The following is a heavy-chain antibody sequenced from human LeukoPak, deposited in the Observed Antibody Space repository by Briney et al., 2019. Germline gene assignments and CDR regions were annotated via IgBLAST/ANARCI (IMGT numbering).Heavy chain of an antibody. CDR3: ARSPSGTSSRWFDR. CDR1: GGSISSYY. J-gene: IGHJ5*02. CDR2: IYYSGST. Sequence: SETLSLTCTVSGGSISSYYWSWIRQPPGKGLEWIGYIYYSGSTNYNPSLKSRVTISVDTSKNQFSLKLSSVTAADTAVYYCARSPSGTSSRWFDRWGQGTLVTVSS. V-gene: IGHV4-59*12. D-gene: IGHD1-26*01.